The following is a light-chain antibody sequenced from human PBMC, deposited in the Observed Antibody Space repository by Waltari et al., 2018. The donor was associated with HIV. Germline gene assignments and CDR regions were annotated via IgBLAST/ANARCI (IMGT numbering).Light chain of an antibody. V-gene: IGLV7-46*01. CDR2: DTS. J-gene: IGLJ2*01. Sequence: QAVVTQEPSLTVSPGGPAPLTGGSSTGTVTSILWPDSFQQKPGQAPRALIYDTSKKYSWTPARFSGSLLGGKAALTLSGAHPEDEADYCCLLTSRNPLRVFGGGTKLTVL. CDR1: TGTVTSILW. CDR3: LLTSRNPLRV.